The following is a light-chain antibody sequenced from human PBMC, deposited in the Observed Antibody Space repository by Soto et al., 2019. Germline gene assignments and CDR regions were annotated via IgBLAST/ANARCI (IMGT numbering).Light chain of an antibody. J-gene: IGLJ3*02. V-gene: IGLV2-8*01. CDR2: EVT. CDR3: SSFVAGNNYWV. Sequence: QSALTQPPSASGSPGRSVTISCTGTSSDVGVYDYVSWFQQHPGKAPKLIIYEVTKRPSGVPDRFSASKSGNTASLTVSGLQAEDEADYYCSSFVAGNNYWVFGGGTKLTVL. CDR1: SSDVGVYDY.